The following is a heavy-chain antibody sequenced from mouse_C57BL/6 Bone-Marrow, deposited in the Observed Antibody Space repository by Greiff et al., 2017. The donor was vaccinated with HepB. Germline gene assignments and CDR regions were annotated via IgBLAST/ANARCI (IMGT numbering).Heavy chain of an antibody. D-gene: IGHD1-1*01. CDR1: GFNIKDDY. CDR2: IDPENGDT. V-gene: IGHV14-4*01. J-gene: IGHJ4*01. Sequence: VQLQQSGAELVRPGASVKLSCTASGFNIKDDYMHWVKQRPEQGLEWIGWIDPENGDTEYASKFQGKATITADTSSNTAYLQLSSLTSEDTAVYYCTTGYYYGTPYYAMDYGGQGTSVTVSS. CDR3: TTGYYYGTPYYAMDY.